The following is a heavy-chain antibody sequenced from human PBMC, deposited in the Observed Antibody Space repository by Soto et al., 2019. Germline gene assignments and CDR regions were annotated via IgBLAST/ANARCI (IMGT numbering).Heavy chain of an antibody. CDR2: ISAKNGNT. Sequence: ASVKVSCKASGYTFSDYGISWVRQAPGQGLEWMGWISAKNGNTNFAQKFRGRVTMTTDTSTSTVYMELRSLKPDDSAVYYCAREPPETPPDYWGQGTLVTVSS. V-gene: IGHV1-18*01. CDR1: GYTFSDYG. CDR3: AREPPETPPDY. J-gene: IGHJ4*02.